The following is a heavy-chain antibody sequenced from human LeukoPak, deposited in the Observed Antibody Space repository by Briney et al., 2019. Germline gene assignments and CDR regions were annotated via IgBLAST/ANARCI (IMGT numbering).Heavy chain of an antibody. D-gene: IGHD4-17*01. CDR2: INPNSGAT. Sequence: ASVTVSCKASGYTFIAYYIHWVRQAPGQGLEWMGWINPNSGATNSAQKFLRRVTMTRDTSSSSAYMDLSRLTSDDTAVYYCARSSTDFYFYGMDAWGQGTTVTVSS. V-gene: IGHV1-2*02. CDR1: GYTFIAYY. J-gene: IGHJ6*02. CDR3: ARSSTDFYFYGMDA.